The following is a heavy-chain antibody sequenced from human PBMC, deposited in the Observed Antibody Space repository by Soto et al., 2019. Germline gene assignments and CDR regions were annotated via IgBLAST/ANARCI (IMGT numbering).Heavy chain of an antibody. J-gene: IGHJ6*03. CDR3: ARPYGDYPYYYYYYMDV. V-gene: IGHV4-39*01. D-gene: IGHD4-17*01. CDR2: IYYSGST. CDR1: GGSISSSSYY. Sequence: QLQLQESGPGLVKPSETPSLTCTVSGGSISSSSYYWGWIRQPPGKGLEWIGSIYYSGSTYSNPSLKSRVTISVDTSKNQFSLKLSSVTAADTAVYYCARPYGDYPYYYYYYMDVWGKGTTVTVSS.